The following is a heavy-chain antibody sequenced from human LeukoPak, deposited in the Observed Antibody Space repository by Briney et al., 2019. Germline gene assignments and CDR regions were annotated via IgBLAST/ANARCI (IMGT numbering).Heavy chain of an antibody. CDR1: GFSFSSYG. D-gene: IGHD6-19*01. V-gene: IGHV3-23*01. Sequence: GGTLRLSCAASGFSFSSYGISWVRQAPGKGLEWVSTINTSGGTTYYADSVKGRFTISRDNSKNTLYLQMNSLRAEDTAVYYCAKGYLTIAVAGGFDYWGQGTLVTVSS. CDR2: INTSGGTT. CDR3: AKGYLTIAVAGGFDY. J-gene: IGHJ4*02.